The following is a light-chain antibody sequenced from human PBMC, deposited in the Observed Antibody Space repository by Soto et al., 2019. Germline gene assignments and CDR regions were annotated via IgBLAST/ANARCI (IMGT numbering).Light chain of an antibody. CDR3: QEGTYWPA. CDR2: GAT. Sequence: DIQMTQSPSSLSASVGDRVTITCRTSQSITSYLNWYQQKPGKAPNLLIYGATILQSGVPSRFSGSGSGTDFTLTISSLEPEDFAVYYCQEGTYWPAFGGGTKVDIK. V-gene: IGKV1-39*01. J-gene: IGKJ4*01. CDR1: QSITSY.